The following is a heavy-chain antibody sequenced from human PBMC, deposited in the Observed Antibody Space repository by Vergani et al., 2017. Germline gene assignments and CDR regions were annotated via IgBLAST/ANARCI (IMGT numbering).Heavy chain of an antibody. Sequence: QVQLQESGPGLVKPSETLSPICTVSGYSISSGYYWGWTRQPPGKGLEWIGSIYHSGSTYYNPSLKSLVNISVDTSKNQFSLKLSSVTAADTAVYYCARMGIVATSSDYWGQGTLVTVSS. CDR2: IYHSGST. CDR3: ARMGIVATSSDY. D-gene: IGHD5-12*01. V-gene: IGHV4-38-2*02. CDR1: GYSISSGYY. J-gene: IGHJ4*02.